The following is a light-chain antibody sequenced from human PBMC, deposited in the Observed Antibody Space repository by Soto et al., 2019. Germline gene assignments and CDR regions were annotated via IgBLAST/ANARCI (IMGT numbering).Light chain of an antibody. V-gene: IGLV2-14*01. CDR3: SSYTSGSTLVV. CDR1: SSDVGGYNY. J-gene: IGLJ2*01. CDR2: EVS. Sequence: QSVLTQPASVSGSPGQSITISCTGTSSDVGGYNYVSWYQQHPGKAPKLMIYEVSNRPSEVSNRFSGSKSGNTASLTISGLPAEDEGNYYCSSYTSGSTLVVFGGGTKVTVL.